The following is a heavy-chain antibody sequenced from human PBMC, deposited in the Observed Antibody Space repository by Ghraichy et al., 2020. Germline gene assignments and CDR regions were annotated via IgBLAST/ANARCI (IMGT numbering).Heavy chain of an antibody. J-gene: IGHJ5*02. V-gene: IGHV3-21*01. CDR3: AAAGNGDYANDWFDP. CDR1: GFTFSNYC. D-gene: IGHD4-17*01. Sequence: GGSLRLSCVASGFTFSNYCMNWVRQAPGKGLEWVSSITSSAGYIYYMDSVKGRFTVSRDNVKNSLFLQMNSLRAEDTGVYYCAAAGNGDYANDWFDPWGQGTLVTVSS. CDR2: ITSSAGYI.